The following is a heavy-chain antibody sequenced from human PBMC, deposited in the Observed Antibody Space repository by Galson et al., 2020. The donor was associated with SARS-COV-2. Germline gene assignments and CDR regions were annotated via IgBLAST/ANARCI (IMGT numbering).Heavy chain of an antibody. D-gene: IGHD3-22*01. CDR2: IDWDDDK. Sequence: SGPTLVKPTQTLTLTCTFSGFSLSTSGMCVSWIRQPPGKALEWLALIDWDDDKYYSTSLKTRLTISKDTSKNQVVLTMTNMDPVDTATYYCARMLVEYDSSGYYYSRGAPFDYWGQGTLVTVSS. V-gene: IGHV2-70*01. J-gene: IGHJ4*02. CDR3: ARMLVEYDSSGYYYSRGAPFDY. CDR1: GFSLSTSGMC.